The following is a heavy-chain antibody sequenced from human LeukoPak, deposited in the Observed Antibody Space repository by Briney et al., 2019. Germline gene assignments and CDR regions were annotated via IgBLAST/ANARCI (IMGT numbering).Heavy chain of an antibody. V-gene: IGHV3-11*01. D-gene: IGHD6-19*01. Sequence: PGGSLRLSCAASGFTFSDYSMTWIRQAPGKGLEWVSYISSSGSTTHYAASVKGRFTISRDNAKNSLYVQMNNLRAEDTAVYYCARVPRSGGSIDYWGQGALVNVSS. CDR3: ARVPRSGGSIDY. CDR1: GFTFSDYS. CDR2: ISSSGSTT. J-gene: IGHJ4*02.